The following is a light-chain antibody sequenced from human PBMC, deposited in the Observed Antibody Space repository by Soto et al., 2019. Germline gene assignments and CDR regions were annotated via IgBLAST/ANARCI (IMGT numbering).Light chain of an antibody. CDR3: AAWDDSLSGYV. CDR2: RNN. Sequence: QSVLTQPPSASGTPGQRVTISCSGSSSNIGSNYVYWYQQLPGTAPKLLIYRNNQRPSGVPDRFSGSQSGTSASRAISGLRSEDDADYHCAAWDDSLSGYVFGTGPKVTV. CDR1: SSNIGSNY. J-gene: IGLJ1*01. V-gene: IGLV1-47*01.